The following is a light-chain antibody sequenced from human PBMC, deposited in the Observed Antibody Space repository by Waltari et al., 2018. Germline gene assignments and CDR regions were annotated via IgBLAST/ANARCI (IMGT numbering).Light chain of an antibody. CDR3: QHYLRLPVT. Sequence: EIVLTQSPGTLSLSPGESATLSCRTSQSVTRALAWYQQKPGQAPRLLIYCASYRATGIPDRFSGSGSGTDFSLTISSLEPEDFAVYYCQHYLRLPVTFGQGTKVEVK. CDR2: CAS. CDR1: QSVTRA. V-gene: IGKV3-20*01. J-gene: IGKJ1*01.